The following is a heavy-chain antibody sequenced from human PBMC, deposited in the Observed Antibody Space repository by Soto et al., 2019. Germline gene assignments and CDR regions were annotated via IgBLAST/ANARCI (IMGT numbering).Heavy chain of an antibody. V-gene: IGHV2-5*02. Sequence: SGPTLVNPTQSLTLTCTFSGFSLSTSGVGMGWIRQPPGKALEWLALIYWDDDKRYSPSLKSRLTITKDTSKNKVVLTMTNMDPVDTATYYCAHRREQWGGFDYWGPGTLVTVSS. CDR3: AHRREQWGGFDY. D-gene: IGHD6-19*01. CDR1: GFSLSTSGVG. J-gene: IGHJ4*02. CDR2: IYWDDDK.